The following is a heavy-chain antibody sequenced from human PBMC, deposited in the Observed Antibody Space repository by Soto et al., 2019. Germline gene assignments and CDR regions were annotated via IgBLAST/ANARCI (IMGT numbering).Heavy chain of an antibody. V-gene: IGHV3-23*01. J-gene: IGHJ6*02. CDR1: GFTFSSYA. Sequence: GVSLRLSCAASGFTFSSYAMSWVRQAPGKGLEWVSAISGSGGSTYYADSVKGRFTISRDNSKNTLYLQMNSLRAEDTAVYYCAKDEGYGGSGSSYKIHYHRDVMAFWGQRTTVTVS. D-gene: IGHD3-10*01. CDR2: ISGSGGST. CDR3: AKDEGYGGSGSSYKIHYHRDVMAF.